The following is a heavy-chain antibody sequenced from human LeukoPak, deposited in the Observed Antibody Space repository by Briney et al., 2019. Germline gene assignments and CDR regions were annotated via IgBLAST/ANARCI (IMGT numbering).Heavy chain of an antibody. V-gene: IGHV4-59*01. CDR1: GGSISSYY. J-gene: IGHJ4*02. CDR3: ARFKRAGGWSYFDY. Sequence: SETLSLTCTVSGGSISSYYWSWIRQPPGKGLEWIGSIYYSGSTNYTPSLKSRVTISVDTSKNQFSLKLSSVTAADTAMYYCARFKRAGGWSYFDYWGLGTLVTVSS. D-gene: IGHD6-19*01. CDR2: IYYSGST.